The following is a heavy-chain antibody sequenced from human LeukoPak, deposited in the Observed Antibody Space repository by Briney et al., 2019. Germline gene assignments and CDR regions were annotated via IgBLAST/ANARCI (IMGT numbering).Heavy chain of an antibody. CDR1: GGTFSSYA. Sequence: GASVKVSCKASGGTFSSYAISWVRQAPGQGLEWMGGIIPIFGTANYAQKFQGRVTITTDESTSTAYMELSSLRSEDTAVYYCATCSGSLAVDSYYYYYMDVWGKGTTVTVSS. CDR2: IIPIFGTA. V-gene: IGHV1-69*05. J-gene: IGHJ6*03. CDR3: ATCSGSLAVDSYYYYYMDV. D-gene: IGHD1-26*01.